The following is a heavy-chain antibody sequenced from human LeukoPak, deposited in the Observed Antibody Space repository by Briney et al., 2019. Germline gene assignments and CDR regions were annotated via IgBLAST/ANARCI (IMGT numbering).Heavy chain of an antibody. V-gene: IGHV4-59*01. CDR2: IYYSGST. J-gene: IGHJ4*02. D-gene: IGHD1-14*01. CDR1: GGSISSYY. Sequence: PSETLSLTCTVSGGSISSYYWSWIRQPPGKGLEWIGYIYYSGSTNYNPSLKSRVTISVDTSKNQFSLKLSSVTAADTAVYYCARGRPGKGFNYWGQGTLVTVSS. CDR3: ARGRPGKGFNY.